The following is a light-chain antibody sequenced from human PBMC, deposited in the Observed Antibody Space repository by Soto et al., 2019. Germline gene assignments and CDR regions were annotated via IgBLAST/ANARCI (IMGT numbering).Light chain of an antibody. Sequence: DIVLTQSPGTLSLSPGERATLSCRASQSVSSSYLAWYLQKTGQAHRLLISGASSRATGIPDRFSGSGSGTDFTLTISRLEPEDYAVYYCQQYASSPITCGPDTRLEIK. CDR2: GAS. CDR3: QQYASSPIT. CDR1: QSVSSSY. J-gene: IGKJ5*01. V-gene: IGKV3-20*01.